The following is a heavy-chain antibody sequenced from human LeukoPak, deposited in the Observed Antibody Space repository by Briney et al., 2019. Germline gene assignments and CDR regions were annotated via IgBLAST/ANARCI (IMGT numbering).Heavy chain of an antibody. V-gene: IGHV3-30-3*01. Sequence: GALRLSCAASGFTFSSYAMHWVRQAPGKGLEWVAVISYDGSNKYYADSVKGRFTISRDNSKNTLYLQMNSLRAEDTAVYYCARDQGELRGGIDYWGQGTLVTVSS. CDR1: GFTFSSYA. CDR3: ARDQGELRGGIDY. J-gene: IGHJ4*02. D-gene: IGHD1-26*01. CDR2: ISYDGSNK.